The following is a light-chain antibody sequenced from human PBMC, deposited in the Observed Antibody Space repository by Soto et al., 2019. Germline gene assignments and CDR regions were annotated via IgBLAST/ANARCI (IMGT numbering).Light chain of an antibody. J-gene: IGKJ1*01. CDR2: EVS. CDR3: QQYFGAWT. V-gene: IGKV1-5*03. Sequence: DFQLTQSPSTLSASVGDRVTITCRASRSLSGWLAWYQQKPGKAPKLLIYEVSTLETGVPSRFSGSGSGTQFTLTINSLQPDDSATYFCQQYFGAWTFGQGTKVEI. CDR1: RSLSGW.